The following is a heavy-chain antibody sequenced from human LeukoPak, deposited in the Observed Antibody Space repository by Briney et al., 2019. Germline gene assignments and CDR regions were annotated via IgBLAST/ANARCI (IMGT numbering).Heavy chain of an antibody. J-gene: IGHJ4*02. V-gene: IGHV4-34*01. Sequence: KPSETLSLTCAVYGGSFSGYYWSWIRQPPGKGLEWIGSIYYSGSTYYNPSLKSRVTISVDTSKNQFSLKLSSVTAADTAVYYCARRLIRGYKYYFDYWGQGTLVTVSS. CDR3: ARRLIRGYKYYFDY. D-gene: IGHD5-12*01. CDR2: IYYSGST. CDR1: GGSFSGYY.